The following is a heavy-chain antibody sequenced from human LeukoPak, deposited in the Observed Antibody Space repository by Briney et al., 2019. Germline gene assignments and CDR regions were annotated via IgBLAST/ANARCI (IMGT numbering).Heavy chain of an antibody. J-gene: IGHJ3*02. V-gene: IGHV5-51*01. D-gene: IGHD3-22*01. Sequence: GESLKISCKGSGYSFTSHWIGWVRQVPGKGLEWMGIIYPGDSDTRYRPSFQGQFTISADKSISTAYLQWSSLKASDTAMYYCASSDYYDSSGYYDTFDIWGQGTMVTVSS. CDR3: ASSDYYDSSGYYDTFDI. CDR1: GYSFTSHW. CDR2: IYPGDSDT.